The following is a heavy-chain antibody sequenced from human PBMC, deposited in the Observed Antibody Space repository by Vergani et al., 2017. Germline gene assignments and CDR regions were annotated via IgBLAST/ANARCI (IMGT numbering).Heavy chain of an antibody. J-gene: IGHJ4*02. V-gene: IGHV3-23*01. CDR1: GFTFSSYA. D-gene: IGHD6-6*01. CDR3: AREGSIAARPLY. CDR2: ISGSGGST. Sequence: EVQLLESGGGLVQPGGSLGLSCAASGFTFSSYAMSWVRQAPGKGLEWVSAISGSGGSTYYADSVKGRFTISRDNAKNSLYLQMNSLRAEDTAVYYCAREGSIAARPLYWGQGTLVTVSS.